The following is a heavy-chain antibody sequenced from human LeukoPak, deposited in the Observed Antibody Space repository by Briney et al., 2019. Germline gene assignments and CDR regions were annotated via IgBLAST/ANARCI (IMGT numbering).Heavy chain of an antibody. V-gene: IGHV3-53*01. Sequence: GGSLRLSCAVSGFSISSNYISWVRQAPGKGLEWPSVIYSAGDTYYADSVKGRFTISKDNSNNMVYLQVSSLRGEDTALYYCASYYCSSGTCYFDYWGQGTLVTVSS. CDR1: GFSISSNY. D-gene: IGHD2-15*01. CDR3: ASYYCSSGTCYFDY. CDR2: IYSAGDT. J-gene: IGHJ4*02.